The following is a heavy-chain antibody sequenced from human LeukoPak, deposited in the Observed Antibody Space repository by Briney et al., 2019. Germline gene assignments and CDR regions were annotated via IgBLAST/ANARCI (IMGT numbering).Heavy chain of an antibody. CDR1: GFTFSTYA. CDR3: AKALYGSHDY. J-gene: IGHJ4*02. D-gene: IGHD2-8*01. CDR2: LSGNGNTI. Sequence: GGSLRLSCAASGFTFSTYAMSWVRQAPGKGLECVSALSGNGNTIYYADSIKGRFTISRDNSKNTLSLQMNSLRAEDTAVYYCAKALYGSHDYWGQGTLVTVSS. V-gene: IGHV3-23*01.